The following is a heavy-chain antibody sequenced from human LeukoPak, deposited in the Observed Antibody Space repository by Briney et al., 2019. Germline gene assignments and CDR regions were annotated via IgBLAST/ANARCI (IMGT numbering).Heavy chain of an antibody. Sequence: PGGSLRLSCAASGFTFSRYSMNWVRQAPGKGLEWVSYISSSGSTIYYADSVKGRFTISRDNAKNSLYLRMNSLRAEDTAVYYCAELGITMIGGVWGKGTTVTISS. CDR1: GFTFSRYS. CDR2: ISSSGSTI. J-gene: IGHJ6*04. D-gene: IGHD3-10*02. V-gene: IGHV3-48*04. CDR3: AELGITMIGGV.